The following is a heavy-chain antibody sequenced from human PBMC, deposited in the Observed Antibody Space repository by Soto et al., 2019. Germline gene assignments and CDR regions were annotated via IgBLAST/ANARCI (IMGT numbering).Heavy chain of an antibody. J-gene: IGHJ3*02. V-gene: IGHV3-30-3*01. D-gene: IGHD2-2*01. CDR3: AREPYANDAFDI. CDR1: GFTFSSYA. CDR2: ISYDGSNK. Sequence: GSLRLSCAASGFTFSSYAMHWVRQAPGKGLEWVAVISYDGSNKYYADSVKGRFTISRDNSKNTLYLQMNSLRAEDTAVYYCAREPYANDAFDIWGQGTMVTVSS.